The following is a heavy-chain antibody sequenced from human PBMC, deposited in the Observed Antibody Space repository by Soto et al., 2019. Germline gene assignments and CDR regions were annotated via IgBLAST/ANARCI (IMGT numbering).Heavy chain of an antibody. CDR3: ARDLREYYDFWSGYFNWFDP. J-gene: IGHJ5*02. CDR1: GFTFNSYS. V-gene: IGHV3-48*02. D-gene: IGHD3-3*01. Sequence: GGSLRLSCAASGFTFNSYSMNWVRQAPGKGLEGVSYISSSRSTIYHADSVKGRFTNYRDNAKNSLYLQMNSLSDEDTAVYYCARDLREYYDFWSGYFNWFDPWGQGTLVTVSS. CDR2: ISSSRSTI.